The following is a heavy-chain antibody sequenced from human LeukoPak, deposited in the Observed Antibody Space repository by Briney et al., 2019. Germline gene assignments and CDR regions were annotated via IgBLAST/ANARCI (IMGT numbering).Heavy chain of an antibody. CDR1: GYTFTSYD. CDR2: MNPNSGNT. CDR3: ARGLEQWLFTRGDFDY. D-gene: IGHD6-19*01. Sequence: ASVKVSCKASGYTFTSYDINWVRQATGQGLEWMGWMNPNSGNTGYAQKFQGRVTMTRNTSISTAYMELSSLRSEDTAVYYCARGLEQWLFTRGDFDYWGQGTLVTVSS. J-gene: IGHJ4*02. V-gene: IGHV1-8*01.